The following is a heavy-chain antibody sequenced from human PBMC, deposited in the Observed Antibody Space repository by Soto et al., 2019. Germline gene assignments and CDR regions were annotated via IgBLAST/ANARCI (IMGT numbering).Heavy chain of an antibody. CDR3: ARLRGLYYNWNSQDAFDI. CDR1: GGSIYTYY. CDR2: ISDGGST. J-gene: IGHJ3*02. D-gene: IGHD1-7*01. V-gene: IGHV4-59*08. Sequence: PSETLSLTCNVSGGSIYTYYWNWIRQSPGKGLEWIGYISDGGSTNYNPSLKSRVTISVDTSKKQVSLKLSSVTAADTAVYYCARLRGLYYNWNSQDAFDIWGQGTMVTVSS.